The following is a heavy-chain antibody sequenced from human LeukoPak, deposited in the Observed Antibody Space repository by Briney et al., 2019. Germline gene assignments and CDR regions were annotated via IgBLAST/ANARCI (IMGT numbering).Heavy chain of an antibody. D-gene: IGHD2-15*01. CDR3: ARVLCSGGSCYWADY. Sequence: GGSLRLSCAASGFTFDDYGMSWVRQAPGKGLEWVSGINWNGGSTGYADSVKGRFTISRDNAKNSLYLQMNSLRAEGTALYYCARVLCSGGSCYWADYWGQGTLVTVSS. V-gene: IGHV3-20*04. CDR1: GFTFDDYG. J-gene: IGHJ4*02. CDR2: INWNGGST.